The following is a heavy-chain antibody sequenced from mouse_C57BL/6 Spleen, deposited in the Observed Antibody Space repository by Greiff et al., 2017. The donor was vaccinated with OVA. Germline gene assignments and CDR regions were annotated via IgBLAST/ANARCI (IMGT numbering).Heavy chain of an antibody. Sequence: VQLQQSGPGLVQPSQRLSITCTVSGFSLTSYGVHWVRQSPGKGLEWLGVLWSGGSTDYNAAFISRLSISKDNSKSQVFFKMNSLQADDTAIYYCARKGYGSSFWFAYWGQGTLVTVSA. D-gene: IGHD1-1*01. CDR1: GFSLTSYG. V-gene: IGHV2-2*01. CDR2: LWSGGST. CDR3: ARKGYGSSFWFAY. J-gene: IGHJ3*01.